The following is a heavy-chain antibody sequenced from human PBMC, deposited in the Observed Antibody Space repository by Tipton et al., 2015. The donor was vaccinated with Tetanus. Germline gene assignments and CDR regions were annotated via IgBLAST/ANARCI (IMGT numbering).Heavy chain of an antibody. V-gene: IGHV3-23*01. CDR1: GFTFSDYT. CDR3: TKDVGIVLFDY. D-gene: IGHD2-8*01. CDR2: ISGGGHNT. Sequence: SLRLSCAASGFTFSDYTMAWVRQAPGEGLEWVSTISGGGHNTHYADSVQGRFTISRDNPKNTMYLQMNSLRAEDTAVYYCTKDVGIVLFDYWGQGTLVTVSS. J-gene: IGHJ4*02.